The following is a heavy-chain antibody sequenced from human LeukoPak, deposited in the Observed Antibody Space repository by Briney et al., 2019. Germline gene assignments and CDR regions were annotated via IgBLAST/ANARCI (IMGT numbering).Heavy chain of an antibody. J-gene: IGHJ4*02. CDR3: ARDTSGNNFEY. CDR2: INPDSGVT. V-gene: IGHV1-2*02. D-gene: IGHD1/OR15-1a*01. Sequence: ASVKVSCKASGYTFTDYYIHWVRQAPGQGLEWVGWINPDSGVTNYAQKFRGRVTMTRDTSMTTAYMELTRLTSDDTAVYYCARDTSGNNFEYWGQGTLVSVSS. CDR1: GYTFTDYY.